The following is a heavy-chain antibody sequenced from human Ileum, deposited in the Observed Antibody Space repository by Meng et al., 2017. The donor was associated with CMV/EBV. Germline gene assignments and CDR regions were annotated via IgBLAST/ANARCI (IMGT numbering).Heavy chain of an antibody. J-gene: IGHJ4*02. CDR1: SDPFTNCG. Sequence: VQRVESERAVKKAGASVKASCKTSSDPFTNCGNTWVRQAPGQGLEWMGWINTYNDNSNSEKKFQDRFTMTKATSARTAHMELRSLTSDDKAVYYCARVQLSGVFDYWGQGTLVTVSS. D-gene: IGHD1-26*01. V-gene: IGHV1-18*01. CDR2: INTYNDNS. CDR3: ARVQLSGVFDY.